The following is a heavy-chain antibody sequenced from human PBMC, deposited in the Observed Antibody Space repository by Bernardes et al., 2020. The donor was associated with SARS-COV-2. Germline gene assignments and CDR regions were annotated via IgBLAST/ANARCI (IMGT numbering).Heavy chain of an antibody. D-gene: IGHD6-19*01. CDR1: SGSIYTSGYY. V-gene: IGHV4-39*01. CDR2: IYYNGNT. J-gene: IGHJ3*02. Sequence: TLSLTCTVSSGSIYTSGYYWGWIRQPPGKGLEWIGNIYYNGNTYYNPSLKSRVTISVDTSKNQFSLKLTSVTPADTSVYYCARTTIHVAGPPFDIWGQGTVVTVSS. CDR3: ARTTIHVAGPPFDI.